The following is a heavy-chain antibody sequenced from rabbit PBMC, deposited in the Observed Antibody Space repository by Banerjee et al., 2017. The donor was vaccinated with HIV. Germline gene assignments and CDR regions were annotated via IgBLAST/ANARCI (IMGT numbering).Heavy chain of an antibody. J-gene: IGHJ4*01. Sequence: YASWATGRFTISKTSSTTVTLQMTSLTAADTATYFCARAQSGAIGSYDLWGQGTLVTVS. D-gene: IGHD5-1*01. V-gene: IGHV1S40*01. CDR3: ARAQSGAIGSYDL.